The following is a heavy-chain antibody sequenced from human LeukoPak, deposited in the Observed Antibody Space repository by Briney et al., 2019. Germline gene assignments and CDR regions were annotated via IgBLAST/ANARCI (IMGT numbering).Heavy chain of an antibody. Sequence: GGPLRLSCAVSGFTFSSYEMSWVRQAPGKGLEWVSSISSSSSHINYAYSVKGRFIISRDNAKKSLYLQMNSLRAEDTAVYYCARGEIPHGLDVWGQGTTVTVSS. V-gene: IGHV3-21*01. J-gene: IGHJ6*02. D-gene: IGHD1-26*01. CDR1: GFTFSSYE. CDR2: ISSSSSHI. CDR3: ARGEIPHGLDV.